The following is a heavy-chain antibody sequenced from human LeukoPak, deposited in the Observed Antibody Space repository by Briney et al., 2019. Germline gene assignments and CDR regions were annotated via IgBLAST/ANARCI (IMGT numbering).Heavy chain of an antibody. D-gene: IGHD6-19*01. J-gene: IGHJ4*02. CDR1: GFTLGSYE. Sequence: PGGSLRLSCAASGFTLGSYEMNWVRQAPGKGLEWVSFISSSGSTTYYADSVKGRFTISRDNAKNSLYLQMSSLRGEDTAVYYCARGGAVAGLYWGQGTLVTVSS. CDR2: ISSSGSTT. CDR3: ARGGAVAGLY. V-gene: IGHV3-48*03.